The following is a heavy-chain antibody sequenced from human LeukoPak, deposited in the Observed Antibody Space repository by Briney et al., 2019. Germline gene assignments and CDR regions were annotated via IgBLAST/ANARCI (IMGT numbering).Heavy chain of an antibody. Sequence: GGSLRLSCADSGFTFSSYAMHWVRQAPGKGLEWVAVISYDGSNKYYADSVKGRFTISRDNSKNTLYLQMNSLRAEDTAVYYCASSGSGSTKDYWGQGTLVTVSS. J-gene: IGHJ4*02. V-gene: IGHV3-30*04. CDR2: ISYDGSNK. CDR1: GFTFSSYA. CDR3: ASSGSGSTKDY. D-gene: IGHD3-10*01.